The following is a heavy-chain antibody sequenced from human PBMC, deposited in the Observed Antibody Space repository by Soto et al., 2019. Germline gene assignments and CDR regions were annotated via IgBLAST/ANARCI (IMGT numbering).Heavy chain of an antibody. V-gene: IGHV4-31*03. CDR2: IYYSGRT. Sequence: SETLSLTCTVSCGSISSGGYFWSWVRQHPGKGLEWIGNIYYSGRTYYNPSLKSRVTISLDTSKNQFSLKLSSATAADTAAYYCAGDGSGSYYLEGDYYGMYVWGKGTTVTVSS. CDR1: CGSISSGGYF. D-gene: IGHD3-10*01. CDR3: AGDGSGSYYLEGDYYGMYV. J-gene: IGHJ6*04.